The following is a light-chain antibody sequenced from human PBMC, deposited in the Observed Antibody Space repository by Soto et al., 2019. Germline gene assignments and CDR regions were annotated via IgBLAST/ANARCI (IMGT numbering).Light chain of an antibody. Sequence: EIVLTPSPGTLSLSPGERATLSCRASQSVSSSYLAWYQQKPGQAPRPLIYGASSRAIGIPDRFRGSGSGTDFTLTISRLEPEDFAVYYCQQYGSSPWTFGQGTKVDIK. J-gene: IGKJ1*01. V-gene: IGKV3-20*01. CDR3: QQYGSSPWT. CDR2: GAS. CDR1: QSVSSSY.